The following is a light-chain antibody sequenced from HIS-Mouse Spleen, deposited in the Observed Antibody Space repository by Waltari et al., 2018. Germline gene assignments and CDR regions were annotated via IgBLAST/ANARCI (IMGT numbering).Light chain of an antibody. CDR1: RRSRGVYHY. V-gene: IGLV2-8*01. CDR3: SSYAGSNNLV. J-gene: IGLJ2*01. Sequence: QSALTQPPSASGSPGPPVTLSCTGTRRSRGVYHYFSWYQQHPGKAPKLMIYEVSKRPSGVPDRFSGSKSGNTASLTVSGLQAEDEADYYCSSYAGSNNLVFGGGTKLTVL. CDR2: EVS.